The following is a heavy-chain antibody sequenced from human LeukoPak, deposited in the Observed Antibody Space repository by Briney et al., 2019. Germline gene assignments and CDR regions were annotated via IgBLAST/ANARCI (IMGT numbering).Heavy chain of an antibody. V-gene: IGHV3-15*01. CDR3: TTAFQPPERVAMVTLDGY. CDR2: IKSKTDGGTT. J-gene: IGHJ4*02. D-gene: IGHD5-18*01. CDR1: GFTFSNAW. Sequence: GGSLRLSCADSGFTFSNAWMSWVRQAPGKGLEWVGRIKSKTDGGTTDYAAPVKGRFTISRDDSKNTLYLQMNSLKTEDTAVYYCTTAFQPPERVAMVTLDGYWGQGTLVTVSS.